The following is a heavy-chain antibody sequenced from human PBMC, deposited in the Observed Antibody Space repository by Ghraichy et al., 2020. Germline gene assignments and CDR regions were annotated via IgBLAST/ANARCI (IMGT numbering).Heavy chain of an antibody. CDR3: TRHQAGTILSC. J-gene: IGHJ4*02. CDR2: IFYSGST. V-gene: IGHV4-39*01. CDR1: GGSISSSNYY. D-gene: IGHD6-19*01. Sequence: SETLSLTCTVSGGSISSSNYYWAWIRQPPGKGLEWIGHIFYSGSTSYNPSLKSRLTMSIDTSKNQFSLKLSSVTAADTAVYYCTRHQAGTILSCWGQGTLVTVSS.